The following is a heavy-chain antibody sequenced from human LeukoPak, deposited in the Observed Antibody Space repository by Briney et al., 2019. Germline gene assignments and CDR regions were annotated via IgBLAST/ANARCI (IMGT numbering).Heavy chain of an antibody. CDR3: AKDKGREGDY. Sequence: PGRSLRLSCAASGFTFSSYGMHWVRLAPGKGLEWVAVISYDGSIKYYADSVKGRFTISRDNSKNTLYLQMNSLRAEDAAVYYCAKDKGREGDYWGQGTLVTVSS. J-gene: IGHJ4*02. CDR2: ISYDGSIK. V-gene: IGHV3-30*18. CDR1: GFTFSSYG. D-gene: IGHD1-26*01.